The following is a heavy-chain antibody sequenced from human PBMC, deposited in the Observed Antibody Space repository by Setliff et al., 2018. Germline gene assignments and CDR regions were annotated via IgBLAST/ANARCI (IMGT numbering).Heavy chain of an antibody. V-gene: IGHV4-61*09. J-gene: IGHJ5*01. CDR2: VYSTGST. D-gene: IGHD2-15*01. CDR3: VRDRYGRNSDGSGVYNWFDS. CDR1: GASISSGSHY. Sequence: SKTLSLTCNVSGASISSGSHYWSWIRQSAGEKPTWIGHVYSTGSTNYNPSFESRVSISVDKSNNQFSLKMTSVTAADTAMYYCVRDRYGRNSDGSGVYNWFDSWGQGILVTVSS.